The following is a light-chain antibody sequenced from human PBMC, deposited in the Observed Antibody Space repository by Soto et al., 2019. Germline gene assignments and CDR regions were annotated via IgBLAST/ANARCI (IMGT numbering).Light chain of an antibody. J-gene: IGKJ5*01. CDR3: QQSYTRPTT. Sequence: DIQMTQSPSILSASVGDRVTITCRASQSIGSWVAWYQQKPGRAPNLLIHKASHLESGVPSRFSGSGSGTDFTLTVNSLQAEDFATYYCQQSYTRPTTFGQGTRLEIK. CDR1: QSIGSW. V-gene: IGKV1-5*03. CDR2: KAS.